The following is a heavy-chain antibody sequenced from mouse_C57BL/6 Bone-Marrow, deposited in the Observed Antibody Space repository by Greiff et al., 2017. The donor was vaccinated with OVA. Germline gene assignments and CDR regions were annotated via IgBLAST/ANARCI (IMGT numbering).Heavy chain of an antibody. D-gene: IGHD1-1*01. CDR3: ARRSLYYYGSSPGYFDY. CDR2: INPNNGGT. V-gene: IGHV1-26*01. Sequence: EVQLQQSGTELVKPGASVKISCKASGYTFTDYYMNWVKQSHGKSLEWIGDINPNNGGTSYNQKFKGKATLTVDKSSSTAYMELRSLTSEDSAVYYCARRSLYYYGSSPGYFDYWGQGTTLTVSS. J-gene: IGHJ2*01. CDR1: GYTFTDYY.